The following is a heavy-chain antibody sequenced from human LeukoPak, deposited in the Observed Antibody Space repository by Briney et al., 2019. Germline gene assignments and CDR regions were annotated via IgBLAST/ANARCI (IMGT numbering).Heavy chain of an antibody. Sequence: ASVKVSCKASGYTFTSYYMHWVRQAPGQGLEWMGIINPSGGSTSYAQKFQGRVTMTRDTSTSTVYMELSSLRSEDTAVYYCAKCVDWVFGSTTCPLGYWGQGTLVTVSS. J-gene: IGHJ4*02. CDR1: GYTFTSYY. CDR3: AKCVDWVFGSTTCPLGY. CDR2: INPSGGST. V-gene: IGHV1-46*01. D-gene: IGHD6-13*01.